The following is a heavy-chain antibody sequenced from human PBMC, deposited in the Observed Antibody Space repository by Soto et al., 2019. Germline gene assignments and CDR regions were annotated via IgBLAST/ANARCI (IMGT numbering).Heavy chain of an antibody. D-gene: IGHD5-12*01. Sequence: GGSLRLSCSASGFTFSSYAMHWVRQAPGKGLEYVSAISSNGGSTYYADSVKGRFTISRDNSKNTLYLQMSSLRAEDTAVYYCVSPRPRWLQSFREYYFDYWGQGTLVTVSS. CDR3: VSPRPRWLQSFREYYFDY. CDR1: GFTFSSYA. CDR2: ISSNGGST. J-gene: IGHJ4*02. V-gene: IGHV3-64D*06.